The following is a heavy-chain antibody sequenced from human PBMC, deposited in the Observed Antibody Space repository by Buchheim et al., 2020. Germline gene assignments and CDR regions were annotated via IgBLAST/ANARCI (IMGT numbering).Heavy chain of an antibody. CDR3: AKGYGHDYGDGIWFDP. CDR1: GGSISSGGYY. D-gene: IGHD4-17*01. CDR2: TYYSEST. J-gene: IGHJ5*02. V-gene: IGHV4-31*03. Sequence: QVQLQESGPGLLKPSQTLSLTCTVSGGSISSGGYYWSWIRQHPGKGLEWIGYTYYSESTYYNPSLKSRVTISLYKSTNQFPLKLSSVTAADTAVYYCAKGYGHDYGDGIWFDPWGQGTL.